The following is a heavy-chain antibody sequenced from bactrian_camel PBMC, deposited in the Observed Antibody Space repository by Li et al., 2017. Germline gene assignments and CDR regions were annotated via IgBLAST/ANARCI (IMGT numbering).Heavy chain of an antibody. D-gene: IGHD1*01. Sequence: DVQLVESGGGSVQAGGSLRLSCAASGYTYSSRCMGWFRQAPGKEREGLAVIYTAAGNTFSADSVKGRFTISQDDANNTVYLQMDSLKAEDTATYYCAATRGPLPVRLAFEEDRYNYWGQGTQVTVS. CDR2: IYTAAGNT. CDR3: AATRGPLPVRLAFEEDRYNY. V-gene: IGHV3S40*01. CDR1: GYTYSSRC. J-gene: IGHJ4*01.